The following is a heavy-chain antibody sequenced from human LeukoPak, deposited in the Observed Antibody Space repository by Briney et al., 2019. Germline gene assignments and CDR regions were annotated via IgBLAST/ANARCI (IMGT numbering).Heavy chain of an antibody. CDR2: INHSGST. J-gene: IGHJ4*02. Sequence: SETLSLTCAVYGESFSGYYWSWIRQPPGKGLEWIGEINHSGSTNYNPSLKSRVTISVDTSKNQFSLKLSSVTAADTAVYYCARVGVLDTAMPIYYFDYWGQGTLVTVSS. D-gene: IGHD5-18*01. CDR3: ARVGVLDTAMPIYYFDY. V-gene: IGHV4-34*01. CDR1: GESFSGYY.